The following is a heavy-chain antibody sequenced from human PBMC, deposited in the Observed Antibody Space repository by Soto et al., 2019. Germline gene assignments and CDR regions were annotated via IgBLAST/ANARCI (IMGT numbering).Heavy chain of an antibody. Sequence: PGESLKISCQGSGYSFISYWIGWVRQMPGKGLELMGVIYPADSTVRYSPSFQGQVTISVDKSISTAYLQWSSLKPSDTAMYYCARHTSDRYGPDYWGQGTLVTVSS. CDR1: GYSFISYW. J-gene: IGHJ4*02. V-gene: IGHV5-51*01. CDR2: IYPADSTV. D-gene: IGHD5-18*01. CDR3: ARHTSDRYGPDY.